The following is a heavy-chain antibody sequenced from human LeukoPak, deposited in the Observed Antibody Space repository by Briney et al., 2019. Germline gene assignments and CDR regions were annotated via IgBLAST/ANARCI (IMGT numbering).Heavy chain of an antibody. CDR1: GFIFSSYW. Sequence: GGSLRLSCAASGFIFSSYWMHWVRQAPGKELVWVSRINGDGSSTSYADSVKGRFTISRDNAKNTLYLQMNSLRAEDTAVYYCARPSSSWYFDHWGQGTLVTVS. J-gene: IGHJ4*02. D-gene: IGHD6-13*01. CDR2: INGDGSST. CDR3: ARPSSSWYFDH. V-gene: IGHV3-74*01.